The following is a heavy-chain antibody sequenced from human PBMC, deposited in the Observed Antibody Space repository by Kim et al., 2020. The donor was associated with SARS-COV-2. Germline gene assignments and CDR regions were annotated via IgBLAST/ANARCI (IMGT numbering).Heavy chain of an antibody. V-gene: IGHV5-10-1*01. D-gene: IGHD3-10*01. CDR3: ATSPSMVRGDY. Sequence: GESLKISCKGSGYTFTSYWISWVRQMPEKGLEWMGRIDPSDSFTNYSPSFQGHVTISADRSITTAYLQWSSLKASDTAMYYCATSPSMVRGDYWGPGTLVTVSS. CDR1: GYTFTSYW. CDR2: IDPSDSFT. J-gene: IGHJ4*02.